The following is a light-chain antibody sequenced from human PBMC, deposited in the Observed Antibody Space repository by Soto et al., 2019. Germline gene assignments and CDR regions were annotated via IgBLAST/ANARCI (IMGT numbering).Light chain of an antibody. CDR1: QTVNTY. J-gene: IGKJ1*01. Sequence: IPVTHSPSSLSASICYRVTITFRSSQTVNTYLHWYQQKPGKAPKLLIYAASNLQSGVPSRFSGSGSGTNFTLSLNSLQPEDFATYYCQQGYSNPWTFGQGTKVDIK. V-gene: IGKV1-39*01. CDR2: AAS. CDR3: QQGYSNPWT.